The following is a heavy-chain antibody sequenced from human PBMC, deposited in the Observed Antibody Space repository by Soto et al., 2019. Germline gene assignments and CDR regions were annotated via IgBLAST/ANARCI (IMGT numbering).Heavy chain of an antibody. CDR3: AIDLLDYYGSGSYAP. J-gene: IGHJ5*02. CDR2: ISYDGSNK. V-gene: IGHV3-30-3*01. D-gene: IGHD3-10*01. CDR1: GFTFSSYA. Sequence: GGSLRLSCAASGFTFSSYAMHWVRQAPGKGLEWVAVISYDGSNKYYADSVKGRFTISRDNSKNTLYLQMNSLRAEDTAVYYCAIDLLDYYGSGSYAPWGQGTLVTVSS.